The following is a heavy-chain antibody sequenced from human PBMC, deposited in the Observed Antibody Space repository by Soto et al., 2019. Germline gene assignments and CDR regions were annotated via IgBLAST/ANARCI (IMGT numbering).Heavy chain of an antibody. Sequence: SETLSLTCTVSGGSIRSSSYYWSWIRLHPGKGLEWIGYIYYSGSTYYNPSLKSRVTISVDTSKNQFSLKLSSVTAADTAVYYCARVGFTVTTYDYWGQGTLVTLSS. CDR3: ARVGFTVTTYDY. CDR1: GGSIRSSSYY. J-gene: IGHJ4*02. V-gene: IGHV4-31*03. CDR2: IYYSGST. D-gene: IGHD4-17*01.